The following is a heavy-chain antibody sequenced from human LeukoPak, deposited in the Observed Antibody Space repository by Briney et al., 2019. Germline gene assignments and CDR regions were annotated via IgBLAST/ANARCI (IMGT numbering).Heavy chain of an antibody. CDR2: INPNSGGT. V-gene: IGHV1-2*02. D-gene: IGHD3-22*01. CDR3: ARDYDSSGYYFHGY. J-gene: IGHJ4*02. CDR1: GYTFTSYY. Sequence: GASVKVSCKASGYTFTSYYMHWVRQAPGQGLEWMGWINPNSGGTNYAQNFQGRVTMTRDTSISTAYMELSRLRSDDTAVYYCARDYDSSGYYFHGYWGQGTLVTVSS.